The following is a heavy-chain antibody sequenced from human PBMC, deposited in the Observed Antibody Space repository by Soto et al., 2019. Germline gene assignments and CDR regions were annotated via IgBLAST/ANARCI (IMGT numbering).Heavy chain of an antibody. CDR1: GYTFTSYD. CDR3: AREITDSGMEV. D-gene: IGHD1-20*01. V-gene: IGHV1-8*01. J-gene: IGHJ6*02. CDR2: MNPNSGNT. Sequence: QVQLVQSGAEVKKPGASVKVSCKASGYTFTSYDINWVRQATGQGLEWIGRMNPNSGNTAYAHKFQGRVTMTRNTSIITAYMEMSSLRSENSDVYFCAREITDSGMEVWGQGTTVTVSS.